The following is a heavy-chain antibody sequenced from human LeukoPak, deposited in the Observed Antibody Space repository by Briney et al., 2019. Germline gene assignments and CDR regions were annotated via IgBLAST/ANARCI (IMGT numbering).Heavy chain of an antibody. D-gene: IGHD6-13*01. Sequence: ASVKVSCKASGYTFTGYYMHWVRPAPGQGLEWMGWINPNSGGTNYAQKFQGRVTMTRDTSISTAYMELSRLRSDDTAVYYCGREPRDSSSWYEGVYWGQGTLVTVSS. J-gene: IGHJ4*02. CDR3: GREPRDSSSWYEGVY. V-gene: IGHV1-2*02. CDR2: INPNSGGT. CDR1: GYTFTGYY.